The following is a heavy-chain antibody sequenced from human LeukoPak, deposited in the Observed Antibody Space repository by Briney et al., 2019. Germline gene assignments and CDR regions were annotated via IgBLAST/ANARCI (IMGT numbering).Heavy chain of an antibody. J-gene: IGHJ4*02. CDR2: INSDGSST. Sequence: GRSLRLSCAASGFTFNRYWMHWVRQVPGKGLVWGSRINSDGSSTTYADSAKGRFTIYRDNARNTLYLQMNSLRAEDTAVYYCARGRGTIYMFDYWGQGTLVTVPS. V-gene: IGHV3-74*01. D-gene: IGHD2/OR15-2a*01. CDR1: GFTFNRYW. CDR3: ARGRGTIYMFDY.